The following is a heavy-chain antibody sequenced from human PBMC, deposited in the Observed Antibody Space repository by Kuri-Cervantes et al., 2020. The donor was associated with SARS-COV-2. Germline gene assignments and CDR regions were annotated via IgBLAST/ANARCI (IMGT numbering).Heavy chain of an antibody. CDR2: MNPNSGNT. CDR1: GGTFSSYT. Sequence: ASVKVSCKASGGTFSSYTISWVRQATGQGLEWMGWMNPNSGNTGYAQKFQGRVTITRNTSISTVYMELSSLTSEDTAIYYCYCAPKEGFDSWGQGTLVTVSS. J-gene: IGHJ4*02. V-gene: IGHV1-8*03. CDR3: YCAPKEGFDS. D-gene: IGHD2-21*01.